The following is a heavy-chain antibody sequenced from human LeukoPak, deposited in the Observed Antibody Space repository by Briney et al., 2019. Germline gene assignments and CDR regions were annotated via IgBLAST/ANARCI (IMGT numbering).Heavy chain of an antibody. V-gene: IGHV3-23*01. Sequence: GGSLRLSCAASGFTFSSYAMSWVRQAPGKGLEWVSSISSSGAYTYYTDSVKGRFTISRDNSKNTLYLQMNSLRAEDTAVYYCAKESGYIYGHDAFDIWGQGTMVTVSS. CDR2: ISSSGAYT. J-gene: IGHJ3*02. D-gene: IGHD5-18*01. CDR1: GFTFSSYA. CDR3: AKESGYIYGHDAFDI.